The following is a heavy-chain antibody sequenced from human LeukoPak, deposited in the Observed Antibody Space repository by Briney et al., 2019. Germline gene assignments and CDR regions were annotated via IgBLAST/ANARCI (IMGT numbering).Heavy chain of an antibody. Sequence: SVKVSCKASGGTFSSYAISWVRQAPGQGLEWMGGIIPIFGTVNYAQKFQGRVTITADESTSTAYMELSSLRSEDTAVYYCARDGGRGQLVREWFDPWGQGTLVTVSS. CDR2: IIPIFGTV. V-gene: IGHV1-69*13. J-gene: IGHJ5*02. CDR1: GGTFSSYA. CDR3: ARDGGRGQLVREWFDP. D-gene: IGHD6-13*01.